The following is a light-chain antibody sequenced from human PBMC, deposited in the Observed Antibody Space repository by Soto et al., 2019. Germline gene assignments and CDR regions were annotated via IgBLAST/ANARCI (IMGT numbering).Light chain of an antibody. V-gene: IGKV3D-15*01. Sequence: EIVMTQSPASLSVSPGERATLSCRAAQNVGRDLAWYQQKPGQAPRLLIYGASTRATGIPARFTGSGSGTEFTLTISSLQSEDSAVYHCQQYINWPLTFGGGTKVDNK. CDR2: GAS. CDR1: QNVGRD. J-gene: IGKJ4*01. CDR3: QQYINWPLT.